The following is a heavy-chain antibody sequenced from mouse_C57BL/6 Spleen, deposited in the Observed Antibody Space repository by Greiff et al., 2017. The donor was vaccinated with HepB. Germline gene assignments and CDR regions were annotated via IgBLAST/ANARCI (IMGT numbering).Heavy chain of an antibody. D-gene: IGHD1-1*01. CDR3: ARRTYYGSPDY. Sequence: VQLQQPGAELVKPGASVKLSCKASGYTFTSYWMQWVKQRPGQGLEWIGEIDPSDSYTNYNQKFKGKATLTVDTSSSTAYMQLSSLTSEDSAVYYCARRTYYGSPDYWGQGTTLTVSS. V-gene: IGHV1-50*01. CDR2: IDPSDSYT. CDR1: GYTFTSYW. J-gene: IGHJ2*01.